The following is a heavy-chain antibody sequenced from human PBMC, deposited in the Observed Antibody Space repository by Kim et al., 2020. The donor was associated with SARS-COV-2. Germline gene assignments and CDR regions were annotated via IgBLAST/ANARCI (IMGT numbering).Heavy chain of an antibody. J-gene: IGHJ5*02. Sequence: GGSLRLSCAASGFTFDDYGMSWVRQAPGKGLEWVSGINWNGGSTGYADSVKGRFTISRDNAKNSLYLQMNSLRAEDTALYHCARAGELYWFDPWGQGTLVTVSS. CDR1: GFTFDDYG. CDR2: INWNGGST. D-gene: IGHD3-10*01. CDR3: ARAGELYWFDP. V-gene: IGHV3-20*01.